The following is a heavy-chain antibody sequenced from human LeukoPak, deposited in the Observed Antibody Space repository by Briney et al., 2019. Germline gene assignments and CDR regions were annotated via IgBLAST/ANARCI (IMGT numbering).Heavy chain of an antibody. J-gene: IGHJ4*02. CDR2: INHSGST. D-gene: IGHD1-1*01. Sequence: PSETLSLTCAVYGGSFSGYYWSWIRQPPGKGLEWIGEINHSGSTNYNPSLKSRVTISVDTSKNQFSLKLSSVTAADTAVYYCARGRTTGTTADYWGQGTLVTVSS. V-gene: IGHV4-34*01. CDR3: ARGRTTGTTADY. CDR1: GGSFSGYY.